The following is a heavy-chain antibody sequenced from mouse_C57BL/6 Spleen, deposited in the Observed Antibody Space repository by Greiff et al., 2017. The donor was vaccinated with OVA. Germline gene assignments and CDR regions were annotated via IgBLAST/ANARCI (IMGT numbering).Heavy chain of an antibody. CDR2: IDPETGGT. J-gene: IGHJ2*01. Sequence: VKLQESGAELVRPGASVTLSCKASGYTFTDYEMHWVKQTPVHGLEWIGAIDPETGGTAYNQKFKGKAILTADKSSSTAYMELRSLTSEDSAVYYCTRIFTYYYGSSSLPYFDYWGQGTTLTVSS. CDR3: TRIFTYYYGSSSLPYFDY. CDR1: GYTFTDYE. D-gene: IGHD1-1*01. V-gene: IGHV1-15*01.